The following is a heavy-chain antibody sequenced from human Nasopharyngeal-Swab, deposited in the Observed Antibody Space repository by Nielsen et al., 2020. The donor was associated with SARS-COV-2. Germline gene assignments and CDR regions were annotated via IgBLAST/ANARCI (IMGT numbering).Heavy chain of an antibody. CDR1: GFTLSSYS. V-gene: IGHV3-21*01. Sequence: GGSLRLSCAASGFTLSSYSMNWVRQAPGKGLEWVSSISSSSSYIYYADSVKGRFTISRDNAKNSLYLQMNSLRAEDTAVYYYARDSFDGKQLPYYWGQGTLVTVSS. CDR2: ISSSSSYI. CDR3: ARDSFDGKQLPYY. J-gene: IGHJ4*02. D-gene: IGHD6-13*01.